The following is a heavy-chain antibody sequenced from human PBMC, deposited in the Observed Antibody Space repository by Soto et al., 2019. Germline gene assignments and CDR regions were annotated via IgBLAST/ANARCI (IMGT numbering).Heavy chain of an antibody. J-gene: IGHJ4*02. CDR3: AKEGVRVTAGGSLYFFDY. D-gene: IGHD2-21*02. V-gene: IGHV3-23*01. CDR2: ISGSGGST. Sequence: EVQLLAAGGGLVQPGGSLRLSCAASGFTFSSYAMSWVRQAPGKGLEWVSAISGSGGSTYYADSVKGRFIISRDNSKNTLYLQMNSLRAEDTAVYYCAKEGVRVTAGGSLYFFDYWGQGTLVTVSS. CDR1: GFTFSSYA.